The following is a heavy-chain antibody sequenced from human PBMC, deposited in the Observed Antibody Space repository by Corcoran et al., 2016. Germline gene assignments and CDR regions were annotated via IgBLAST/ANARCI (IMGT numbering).Heavy chain of an antibody. J-gene: IGHJ3*02. CDR1: GGSISSSSYY. CDR2: IYYSGST. D-gene: IGHD3-10*01. V-gene: IGHV4-39*01. CDR3: ARTTPDRYGSGSYPGGAFDI. Sequence: QLQLQESGPGLVKPSETLSLTCTVSGGSISSSSYYWGWIRQPPGKGLEWIGSIYYSGSTYYNPSLKSRVTISVETSKNQFSLKLSSVTAADTAVYYCARTTPDRYGSGSYPGGAFDIWGQGTMVTVSS.